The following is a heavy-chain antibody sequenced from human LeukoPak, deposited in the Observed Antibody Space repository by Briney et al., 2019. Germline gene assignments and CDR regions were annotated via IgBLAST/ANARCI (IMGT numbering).Heavy chain of an antibody. V-gene: IGHV3-30*03. Sequence: GGSLRLSCTASGFTFSTYGMHWVRQAPGKGLEWVAVISYDGSNKYYADSVKGRFTISRDNSKNTLYLQMNSLRAEDTAVYYCAREVITRYYFDYWGQGTLVTVSS. J-gene: IGHJ4*02. D-gene: IGHD3-10*01. CDR3: AREVITRYYFDY. CDR1: GFTFSTYG. CDR2: ISYDGSNK.